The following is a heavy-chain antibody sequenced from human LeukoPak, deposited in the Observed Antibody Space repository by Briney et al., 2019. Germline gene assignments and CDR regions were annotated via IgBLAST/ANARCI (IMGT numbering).Heavy chain of an antibody. D-gene: IGHD3-3*01. CDR1: GYSISSDYF. CDR3: ARDGYDFWSGYYHFDY. V-gene: IGHV4-38-2*02. Sequence: SETLSLTCGVSGYSISSDYFWGWIRQPPGKGLEWIGSIYHSGNTYYNPSLKSRVTISVDTSKNQFSLKLSSVTAADTAVYYCARDGYDFWSGYYHFDYWGQGTLVTVSS. J-gene: IGHJ4*02. CDR2: IYHSGNT.